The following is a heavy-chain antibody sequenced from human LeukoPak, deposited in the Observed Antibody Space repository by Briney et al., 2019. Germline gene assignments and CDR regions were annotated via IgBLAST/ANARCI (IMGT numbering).Heavy chain of an antibody. D-gene: IGHD3-10*01. J-gene: IGHJ6*02. CDR3: ARGPTLVRGVIMPDSVGGMDV. V-gene: IGHV1-8*01. CDR1: GFTFTSYD. CDR2: MNPNSGNT. Sequence: ASVKVSCKASGFTFTSYDINWVRQAPGQGLEWMGWMNPNSGNTRYAQKVQGRVTMTRDTSISTAYMELSSLRSEDTAVYYCARGPTLVRGVIMPDSVGGMDVWGQGTTVTVSS.